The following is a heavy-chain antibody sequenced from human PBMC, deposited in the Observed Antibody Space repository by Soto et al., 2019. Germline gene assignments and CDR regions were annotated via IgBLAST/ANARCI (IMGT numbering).Heavy chain of an antibody. CDR2: IVVGSGNT. CDR3: AADTEAIQLRFYYYYGMDV. D-gene: IGHD1-1*01. Sequence: GASVKVSCKASGFTFTSSAVQWVRQARGQRLEWIGWIVVGSGNTNYAQKFQERVTITRDMSTSTAYMELSSLRSEDTAVYYCAADTEAIQLRFYYYYGMDVWGQGTTVTVSS. CDR1: GFTFTSSA. J-gene: IGHJ6*02. V-gene: IGHV1-58*01.